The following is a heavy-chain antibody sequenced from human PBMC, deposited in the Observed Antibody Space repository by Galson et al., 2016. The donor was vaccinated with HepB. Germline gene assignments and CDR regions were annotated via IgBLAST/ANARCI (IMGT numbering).Heavy chain of an antibody. CDR3: VKGWGWELLGDY. Sequence: PLRLSCAVSGFNFRTYAMHWVRQAPGKGLKHVSVISSNGSSTYYADSVNGRFTISRDNSKNTLYLQMSSLRADDTAVYYCVKGWGWELLGDYWGQGTLVTVSS. CDR2: ISSNGSST. V-gene: IGHV3-64D*06. CDR1: GFNFRTYA. J-gene: IGHJ4*02. D-gene: IGHD1-26*01.